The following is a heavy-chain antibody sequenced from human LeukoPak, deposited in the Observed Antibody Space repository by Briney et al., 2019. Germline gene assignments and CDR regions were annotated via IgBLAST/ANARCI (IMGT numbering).Heavy chain of an antibody. D-gene: IGHD3-3*01. CDR2: ISGSGGST. CDR1: GFTFSSYA. Sequence: GGSLRLSCAASGFTFSSYAMSWVRQAPGKGLEWVSAISGSGGSTYYADSVKGRFTISRDNSKNTLYLQMNSLRVEDTAVYYCAKDLWQLEGFFDYWGQGTLVTVSS. V-gene: IGHV3-23*01. CDR3: AKDLWQLEGFFDY. J-gene: IGHJ4*02.